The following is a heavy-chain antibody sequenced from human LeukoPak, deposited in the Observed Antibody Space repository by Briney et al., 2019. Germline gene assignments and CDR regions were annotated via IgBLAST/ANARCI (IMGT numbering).Heavy chain of an antibody. CDR1: GGTFSSYA. Sequence: ASVKVSCKASGGTFSSYAISWVRQAPGQGLEWMGGIIPMFGTANYAQKFQGRVTITTDESTSTAYMELSSLRSEDTAVYYCARDRLPYYYNSSGYYPFVYWGQGTLVTVSS. V-gene: IGHV1-69*05. D-gene: IGHD3-22*01. CDR3: ARDRLPYYYNSSGYYPFVY. CDR2: IIPMFGTA. J-gene: IGHJ4*02.